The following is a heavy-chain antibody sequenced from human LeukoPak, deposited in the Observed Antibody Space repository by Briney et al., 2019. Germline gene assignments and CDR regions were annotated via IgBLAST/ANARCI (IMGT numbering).Heavy chain of an antibody. V-gene: IGHV3-30*02. J-gene: IGHJ4*02. Sequence: GESLRLSCAASGFTFRNYGMHWVRLAPGKGLEWVAFIRHDGSIKYYVDSVKGRFTVSRDNSKNTLYLQMNSLRAEDTAVYYCAKDVNVGGDYFDYWGQGTLVTVSS. CDR2: IRHDGSIK. D-gene: IGHD3-10*01. CDR1: GFTFRNYG. CDR3: AKDVNVGGDYFDY.